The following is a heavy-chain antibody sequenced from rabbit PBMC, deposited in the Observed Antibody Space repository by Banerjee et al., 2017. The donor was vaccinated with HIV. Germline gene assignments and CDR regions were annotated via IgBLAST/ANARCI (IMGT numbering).Heavy chain of an antibody. D-gene: IGHD3-1*01. CDR1: GFSFSSGYD. CDR3: ARDLASVVGWNFNL. CDR2: IYVGSSGST. J-gene: IGHJ4*01. V-gene: IGHV1S40*01. Sequence: QSLEESGGGLVKPGASLTLTCKASGFSFSSGYDMCWVRQAPGKGLEWIACIYVGSSGSTYYATWAKGRFTISKTSSTTVTLQMTSLTAADTATYFCARDLASVVGWNFNLWGPGTLVTVS.